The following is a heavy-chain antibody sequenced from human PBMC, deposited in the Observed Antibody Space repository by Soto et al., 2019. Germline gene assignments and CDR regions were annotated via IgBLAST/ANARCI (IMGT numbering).Heavy chain of an antibody. J-gene: IGHJ3*02. CDR2: INPNSGGT. V-gene: IGHV1-2*04. CDR1: GYTFTGYY. Sequence: QVQLVQSGAEVKKPGASVKVSCKASGYTFTGYYMHRVRQAPGQGLEWMGWINPNSGGTNYAQKFQGWVTMTRDTSISTAYMELSRLRSDDTAVYYCATYYYGSGSYHDAFDIWGQGTMVTVSS. D-gene: IGHD3-10*01. CDR3: ATYYYGSGSYHDAFDI.